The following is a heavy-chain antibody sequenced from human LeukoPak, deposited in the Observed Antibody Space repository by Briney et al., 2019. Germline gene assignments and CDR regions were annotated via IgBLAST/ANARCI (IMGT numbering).Heavy chain of an antibody. J-gene: IGHJ4*02. CDR3: ARLSTSTGLFDY. V-gene: IGHV4-39*02. CDR1: GGSIGSSSYY. CDR2: IYHTGST. D-gene: IGHD2-8*02. Sequence: PSETLSLTCTVSGGSIGSSSYYWGCFRQPPGKGLEWIGTIYHTGSTYYNASLKSRVSISVDTSKNHFSLRLSSVTAADTAVYYCARLSTSTGLFDYWGQGTLVTVSS.